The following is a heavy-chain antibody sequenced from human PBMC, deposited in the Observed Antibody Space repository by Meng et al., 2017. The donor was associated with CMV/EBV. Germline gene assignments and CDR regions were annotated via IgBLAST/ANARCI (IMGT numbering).Heavy chain of an antibody. CDR1: GGSISSYF. V-gene: IGHV4-59*12. J-gene: IGHJ4*02. D-gene: IGHD6-13*01. CDR3: ARVLSLVAAAGPYYFDY. CDR2: ISYSGST. Sequence: SETLSLTCTVSGGSISSYFWSWIRQPPGKGLEWIGYISYSGSTNYNPSLKSRVTISVDTSKNQFSLKLSSVTAADTAVYYCARVLSLVAAAGPYYFDYWGQGTLVTVSS.